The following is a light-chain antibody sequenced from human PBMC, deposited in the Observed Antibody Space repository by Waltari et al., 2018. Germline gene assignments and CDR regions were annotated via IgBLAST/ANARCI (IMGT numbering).Light chain of an antibody. CDR1: SIDSNY. V-gene: IGLV2-14*03. CDR2: DVT. Sequence: QSALTQPASVSGSPGQSITISCTGTSIDSNYVSWYQQHPGRAPHVMIYDVTDRPSGVSTRFSGSKSGNTASLTISGLQAEDEAHYYCSSWTDSDALKLLFGGGTKLTVL. J-gene: IGLJ2*01. CDR3: SSWTDSDALKLL.